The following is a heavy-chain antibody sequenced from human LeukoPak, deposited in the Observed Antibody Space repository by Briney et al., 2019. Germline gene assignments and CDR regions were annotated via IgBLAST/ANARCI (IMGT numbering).Heavy chain of an antibody. V-gene: IGHV3-11*01. Sequence: GGSLRLSCAASGFTFSDYYMSWIRQAPGKGLEWVSYISSSGSAIYYADSVKGRFTTSRDNAKNSLYLQMSSLRVEDTAVYYCARDPRGITALVDYFDYWGQGTLVTVSS. J-gene: IGHJ4*02. CDR3: ARDPRGITALVDYFDY. D-gene: IGHD5-18*01. CDR1: GFTFSDYY. CDR2: ISSSGSAI.